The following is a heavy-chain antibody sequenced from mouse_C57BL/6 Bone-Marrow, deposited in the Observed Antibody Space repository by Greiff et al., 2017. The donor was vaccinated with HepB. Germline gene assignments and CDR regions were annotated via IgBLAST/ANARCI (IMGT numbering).Heavy chain of an antibody. Sequence: EVHLVESGGGLVKPGGSLKLSCAASGFTFSDYGMHWVRQAPEKGLEWVAYISSGSSTIYYADKVKGRFTISRDNAKNTLFLQMTSLRSEDTAMYYCARGFMGYAMDYWGQGTSVTVSS. CDR2: ISSGSSTI. V-gene: IGHV5-17*01. CDR1: GFTFSDYG. J-gene: IGHJ4*01. CDR3: ARGFMGYAMDY. D-gene: IGHD1-1*01.